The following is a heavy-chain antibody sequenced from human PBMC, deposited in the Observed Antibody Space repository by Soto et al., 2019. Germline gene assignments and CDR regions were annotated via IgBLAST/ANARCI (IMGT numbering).Heavy chain of an antibody. CDR1: GGSISSGQHY. D-gene: IGHD2-21*01. Sequence: QVQLQESGPGLVKPSQTLSLTCTVSGGSISSGQHYWSWIRQPPGKGLQWIGYVLHNGNTYNNPSLKSRPTISMNTSKNHFSLRQISVTAADTAVYYYARAKMGGLLLFDYWGPGTLVTVSS. J-gene: IGHJ4*02. CDR3: ARAKMGGLLLFDY. V-gene: IGHV4-30-4*01. CDR2: VLHNGNT.